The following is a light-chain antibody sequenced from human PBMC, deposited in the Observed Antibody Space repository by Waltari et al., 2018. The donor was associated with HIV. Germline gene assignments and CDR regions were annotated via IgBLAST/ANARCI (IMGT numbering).Light chain of an antibody. CDR3: AAWDANLNGRL. V-gene: IGLV1-44*01. CDR2: SNK. Sequence: QSVLTPSPSASGNPGQRVSISCSGSTSNFGGNTVSRYQPLPATPPKLLIYSNKPRPSGVPDRFAGSKSGTSASLAISGLDSEDEADYYCAAWDANLNGRLFGGGTKLTVL. CDR1: TSNFGGNT. J-gene: IGLJ2*01.